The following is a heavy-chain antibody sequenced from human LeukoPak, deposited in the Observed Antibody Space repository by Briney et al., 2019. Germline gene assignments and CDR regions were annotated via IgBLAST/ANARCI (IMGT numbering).Heavy chain of an antibody. Sequence: PGGSLRLSCAASGFTFSSYWMHWVRQAPGKGLVWVSRINTDGSSTTYADSVKGRFTISRDNAKNTLYLQMSSLRAEDTAVYFCARDGGSYYGSQDYWGQGTLVTVSS. J-gene: IGHJ4*02. D-gene: IGHD3-10*01. V-gene: IGHV3-74*01. CDR3: ARDGGSYYGSQDY. CDR2: INTDGSST. CDR1: GFTFSSYW.